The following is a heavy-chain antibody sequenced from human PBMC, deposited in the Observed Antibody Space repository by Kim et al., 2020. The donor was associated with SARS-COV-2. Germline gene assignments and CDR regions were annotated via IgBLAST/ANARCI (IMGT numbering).Heavy chain of an antibody. CDR3: TRVPATTLAFWDAFDI. V-gene: IGHV3-73*01. Sequence: GGSLRLSCAASGFTFSGSPLHWVRQASGKGLEWVGRIRSKANSYATAYAASVKGRFTISRDDSKNTAYLQMRDLKTEDTALYYCTRVPATTLAFWDAFDIWGQGTMVTVSS. CDR1: GFTFSGSP. J-gene: IGHJ3*02. D-gene: IGHD1-1*01. CDR2: IRSKANSYAT.